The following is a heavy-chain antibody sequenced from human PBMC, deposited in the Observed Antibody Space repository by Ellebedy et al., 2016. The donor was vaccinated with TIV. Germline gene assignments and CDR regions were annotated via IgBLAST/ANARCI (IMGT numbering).Heavy chain of an antibody. CDR2: IIPILGIA. J-gene: IGHJ4*02. Sequence: SVKVSCXASGGTFSSYAISWVRQAPGQGLEWMGRIIPILGIANYAQKFQGRVTITADKSTSTAYMELSSLRSEDTAVYYCAREEGYCSGGSCQGGPIFDYWGQGTLVTVSS. V-gene: IGHV1-69*04. CDR1: GGTFSSYA. CDR3: AREEGYCSGGSCQGGPIFDY. D-gene: IGHD2-15*01.